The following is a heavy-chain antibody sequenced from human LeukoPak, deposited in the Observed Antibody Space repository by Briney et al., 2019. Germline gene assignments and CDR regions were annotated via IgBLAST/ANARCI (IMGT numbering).Heavy chain of an antibody. Sequence: SLRLSCAASGFTFSSYAMHWVRQAPGKGLEWVAVISYDVSNKYYADSVKSRFTISRDNSKNTLYLQMSSLRAEDTAVYYCATGGGYSAWDYFDYWGQGTLVTVSS. CDR3: ATGGGYSAWDYFDY. J-gene: IGHJ4*02. D-gene: IGHD5-18*01. CDR2: ISYDVSNK. CDR1: GFTFSSYA. V-gene: IGHV3-30*04.